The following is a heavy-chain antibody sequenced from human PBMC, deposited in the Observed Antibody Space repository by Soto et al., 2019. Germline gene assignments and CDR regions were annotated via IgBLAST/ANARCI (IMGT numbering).Heavy chain of an antibody. CDR2: IRSKANSYAT. V-gene: IGHV3-73*01. CDR3: TRRPEAAARPGNWFDP. J-gene: IGHJ5*02. CDR1: GFTFSGSA. D-gene: IGHD6-6*01. Sequence: EVQLVESGGGLVQPGGSLKLSCAASGFTFSGSAMHWVRQASGKGLEWVGRIRSKANSYATAYAASVKGRFTISRDDSKNTAYLQMNSLKTEDTAVYYCTRRPEAAARPGNWFDPWGQGTLVTVSS.